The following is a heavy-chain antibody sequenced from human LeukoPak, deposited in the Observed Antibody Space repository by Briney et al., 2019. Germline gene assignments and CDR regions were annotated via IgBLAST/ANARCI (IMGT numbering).Heavy chain of an antibody. J-gene: IGHJ4*02. CDR3: AREKGKNIAAAGTIDY. V-gene: IGHV4-61*02. Sequence: SQTLSLTCTVSGGSISSGSYYWSWIRQPAGKGLEWIGRVYTSGSTNYNPSLKSRVTISVDTSKNQFSLKLSFVTAADTAVYYCAREKGKNIAAAGTIDYWGQGTLVTVSS. CDR1: GGSISSGSYY. D-gene: IGHD6-13*01. CDR2: VYTSGST.